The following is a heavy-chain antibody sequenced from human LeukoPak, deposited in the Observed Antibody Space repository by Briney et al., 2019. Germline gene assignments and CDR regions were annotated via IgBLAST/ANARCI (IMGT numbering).Heavy chain of an antibody. CDR3: ARVRIALNWFDP. Sequence: GASVKVSCKASGYTFTSYYMHWVRQAPGQGLEWMGWINPNSGGTNYAQKFQGRVTMTRDTSISTAYMELSRLRSDDTAVYYCARVRIALNWFDPWGQGTLVTVSS. CDR2: INPNSGGT. J-gene: IGHJ5*02. CDR1: GYTFTSYY. D-gene: IGHD6-13*01. V-gene: IGHV1-2*02.